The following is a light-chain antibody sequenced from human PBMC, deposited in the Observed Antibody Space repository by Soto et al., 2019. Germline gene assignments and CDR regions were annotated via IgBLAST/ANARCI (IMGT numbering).Light chain of an antibody. J-gene: IGKJ1*01. V-gene: IGKV1-17*01. CDR3: LQHSTYPLT. Sequence: EIQMTQFPSSLSASVGDRVTITCRTSQGIRNDLGWYQQKPGKAPKRLIYAASSLQSGVPSRFSGSGSGTEFTLAISSLQPEDSATFYCLQHSTYPLTFGQGTKVEIK. CDR1: QGIRND. CDR2: AAS.